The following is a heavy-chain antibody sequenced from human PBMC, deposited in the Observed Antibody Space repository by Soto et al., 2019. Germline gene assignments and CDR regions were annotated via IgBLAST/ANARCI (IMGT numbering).Heavy chain of an antibody. CDR3: AREKQLDHGYYYDGRHG. CDR1: GFTFSSYS. D-gene: IGHD6-6*01. CDR2: ISSSSSTI. J-gene: IGHJ6*02. V-gene: IGHV3-48*02. Sequence: PGGSMRLSCAASGFTFSSYSMNWVRQAPGKGLEWVSYISSSSSTIYYADSVKGRFTISRDNAKNSLYLQMNSLRDEDTAVYYCAREKQLDHGYYYDGRHGWGQGTAVTVAS.